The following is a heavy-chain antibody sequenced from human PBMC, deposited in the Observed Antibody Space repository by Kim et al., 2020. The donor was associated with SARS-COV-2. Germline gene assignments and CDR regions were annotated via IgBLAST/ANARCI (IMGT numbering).Heavy chain of an antibody. CDR3: ARDCIVVVPAASPTYYYYYGMDV. V-gene: IGHV3-21*01. CDR2: ISSSSSYI. Sequence: GGSLRLSCAASGFTFSSYSMNWVRQAPGKGLEWVSSISSSSSYIYYADSVKGRFTISRDNAKNSLYLQMNSLRAEDTAVYYCARDCIVVVPAASPTYYYYYGMDVWGQGTTVTVSS. D-gene: IGHD2-2*01. J-gene: IGHJ6*02. CDR1: GFTFSSYS.